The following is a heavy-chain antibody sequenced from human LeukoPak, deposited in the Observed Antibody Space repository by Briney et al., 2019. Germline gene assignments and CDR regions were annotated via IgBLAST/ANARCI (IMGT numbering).Heavy chain of an antibody. V-gene: IGHV1-46*01. CDR3: ASEEFTLGSSFRGGNDY. CDR1: GYTFTSYY. J-gene: IGHJ4*02. Sequence: ASVKVSCKASGYTFTSYYMHWVRQAPGQGLEWMGIINPSGGSTSYAQKFQGRVTMTRDMSTSTVYMELSSLRSEDTAVYYCASEEFTLGSSFRGGNDYWGQGTLVTISS. D-gene: IGHD3-16*01. CDR2: INPSGGST.